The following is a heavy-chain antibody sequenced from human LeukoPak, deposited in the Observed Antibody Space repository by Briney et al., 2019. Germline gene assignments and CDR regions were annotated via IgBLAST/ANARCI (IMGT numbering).Heavy chain of an antibody. CDR3: ARHSKYGSGGFQDNFDY. Sequence: PSETLSLTCTVSGDSSSSYYWSWIRQPPGKGLEWIAYIHYNGRTNYNPSLKSRVIISVDTSKNQFSLKLTSVTAADTAIYYCARHSKYGSGGFQDNFDYWGQGTLVTVSS. D-gene: IGHD3-10*01. CDR1: GDSSSSYY. J-gene: IGHJ4*02. V-gene: IGHV4-59*08. CDR2: IHYNGRT.